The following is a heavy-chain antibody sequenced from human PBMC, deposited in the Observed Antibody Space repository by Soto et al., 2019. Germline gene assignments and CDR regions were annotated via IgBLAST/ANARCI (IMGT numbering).Heavy chain of an antibody. Sequence: SETLSLTCTVSGGSISSYYWSWIRQPPGKGLEWIGYIYYSGSTNYNPSLKSRVTISVDTSKNQFSLKLSSVTAADTAVYYCARHVGDCSGGRPSPCWFDPWGQGTLVTVSS. D-gene: IGHD2-15*01. CDR3: ARHVGDCSGGRPSPCWFDP. CDR1: GGSISSYY. CDR2: IYYSGST. J-gene: IGHJ5*02. V-gene: IGHV4-59*08.